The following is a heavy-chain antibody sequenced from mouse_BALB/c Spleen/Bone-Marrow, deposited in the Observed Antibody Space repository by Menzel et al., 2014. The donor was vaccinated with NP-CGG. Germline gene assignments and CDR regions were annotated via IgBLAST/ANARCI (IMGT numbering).Heavy chain of an antibody. CDR3: ARGFPFDY. CDR2: IYPGDGDT. CDR1: GYTFTSYW. Sequence: VQLQQSGAELARPGASVKLSCKASGYTFTSYWMQWVKQSPGQGLEWIGAIYPGDGDTRYTQKSKGKATLTADKSSSTAYMQHNSLASEDCAVYYCARGFPFDYWGQGTPLTVSS. J-gene: IGHJ2*01. V-gene: IGHV1-87*01.